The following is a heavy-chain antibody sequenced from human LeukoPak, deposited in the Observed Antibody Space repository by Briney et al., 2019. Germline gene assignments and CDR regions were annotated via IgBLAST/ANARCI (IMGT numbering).Heavy chain of an antibody. CDR2: ISAYNGNT. CDR1: GYTFTSYG. CDR3: ARETPVGACFDY. Sequence: ASVKVSCKASGYTFTSYGISWVRQAPGQGLEWMGWISAYNGNTNYAQTLQGRVTMTTDTSTSTAYMELRSLRSDATAVYYCARETPVGACFDYWGQGTLVTVSS. J-gene: IGHJ4*02. D-gene: IGHD2-15*01. V-gene: IGHV1-18*01.